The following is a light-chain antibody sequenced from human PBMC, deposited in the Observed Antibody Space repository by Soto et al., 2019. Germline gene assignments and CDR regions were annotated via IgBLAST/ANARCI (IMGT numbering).Light chain of an antibody. CDR1: QRLLHSNGNIF. CDR3: MQALQTPYI. Sequence: EIVMTQSPPSLTVTPGEPASISCTSSQRLLHSNGNIFLDWYLQKPGQSPQLLIYWGSNRASGVSDRVSGSETGTDFTLKISRVEAEDVGVYYWMQALQTPYIFGQGTKLEIK. CDR2: WGS. J-gene: IGKJ2*01. V-gene: IGKV2-28*01.